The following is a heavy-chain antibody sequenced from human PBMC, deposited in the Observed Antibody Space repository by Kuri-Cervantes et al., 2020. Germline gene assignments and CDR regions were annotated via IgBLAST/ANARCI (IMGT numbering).Heavy chain of an antibody. CDR2: INSDGSST. CDR1: GFTFSSYW. Sequence: LSLTCAASGFTFSSYWMHWARQAPGKGLVWVSRINSDGSSTSYADSVKGRFTISRGNSKNTLYLQMNSLRAEDTAVYYRARDLLVLRYFDWLFNDAFDIWGQGTMVTVSS. V-gene: IGHV3-74*01. D-gene: IGHD3-9*01. J-gene: IGHJ3*02. CDR3: ARDLLVLRYFDWLFNDAFDI.